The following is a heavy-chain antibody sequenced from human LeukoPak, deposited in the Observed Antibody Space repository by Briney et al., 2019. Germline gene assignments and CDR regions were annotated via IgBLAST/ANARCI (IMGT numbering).Heavy chain of an antibody. D-gene: IGHD5-24*01. CDR2: IIPIFGTA. CDR3: AIIEGGMATKTGYYYYYMDV. Sequence: ASVKVSCKASGGTFISYAISWVRQAPGQGLEWMGGIIPIFGTANYAQKFQGRVTITADESTSTAYMELSSLRSEDTAVYYCAIIEGGMATKTGYYYYYMDVWGKGTTVTVSS. J-gene: IGHJ6*03. V-gene: IGHV1-69*13. CDR1: GGTFISYA.